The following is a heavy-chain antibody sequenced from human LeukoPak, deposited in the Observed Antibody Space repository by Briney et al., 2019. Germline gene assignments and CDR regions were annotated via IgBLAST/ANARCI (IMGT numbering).Heavy chain of an antibody. CDR1: GFTFSSYE. CDR3: APFTYCSDDRCPRY. J-gene: IGHJ4*02. CDR2: ISSSGSTI. Sequence: GGSLRLSCAASGFTFSSYEMNWVRQAPGKGLEWVSYISSSGSTIYYADSVKGRFTMSRDNAKNSVFLQMNSLRAEDTAVYYCAPFTYCSDDRCPRYWSQGTLVTVSS. V-gene: IGHV3-48*03. D-gene: IGHD2-15*01.